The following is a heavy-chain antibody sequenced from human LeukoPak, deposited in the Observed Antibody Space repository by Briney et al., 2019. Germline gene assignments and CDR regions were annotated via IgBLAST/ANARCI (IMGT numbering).Heavy chain of an antibody. V-gene: IGHV3-73*01. CDR2: IRSKANSYAT. D-gene: IGHD7-27*01. J-gene: IGHJ6*02. CDR1: GFTFSGSA. CDR3: TRRQLGNDDYYYYGMDV. Sequence: GGSLRLSCAASGFTFSGSAMHWVRQASGKGLEWVGRIRSKANSYATAYAASGKGRFTISRDDSKNTAYLQMNSLKTEDTAVYYCTRRQLGNDDYYYYGMDVWGQGTTVTVSS.